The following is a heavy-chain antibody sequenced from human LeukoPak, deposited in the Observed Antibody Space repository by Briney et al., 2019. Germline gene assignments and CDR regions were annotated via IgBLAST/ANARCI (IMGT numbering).Heavy chain of an antibody. CDR1: GFTFSSYA. CDR3: ATPQGWFGEYHHGGIDY. CDR2: ISYGGSNK. J-gene: IGHJ4*02. Sequence: GGSLRLSCAASGFTFSSYAMHWVRQAPGKGLEWVAVISYGGSNKYYADSVKGRFTISRDNSKNTLYLQMNSLRAEDTAVYYCATPQGWFGEYHHGGIDYWGQGTLVTVSS. V-gene: IGHV3-30*04. D-gene: IGHD3-10*01.